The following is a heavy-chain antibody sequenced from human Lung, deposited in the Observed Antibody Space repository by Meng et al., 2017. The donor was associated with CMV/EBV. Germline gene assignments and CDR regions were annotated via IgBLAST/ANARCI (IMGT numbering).Heavy chain of an antibody. J-gene: IGHJ6*02. V-gene: IGHV3-53*01. CDR3: ARDTLPPGGGYYYYGMDV. Sequence: GGSLRLSCAASGFTVSSNYMSWVRQAPGKGLEWVSVIYSGGSTYYADSVKGRFTISRDNSKNTLYLQMNSLRAEDTAVYYCARDTLPPGGGYYYYGMDVWGQRTTVTVSS. D-gene: IGHD3-16*01. CDR1: GFTVSSNY. CDR2: IYSGGST.